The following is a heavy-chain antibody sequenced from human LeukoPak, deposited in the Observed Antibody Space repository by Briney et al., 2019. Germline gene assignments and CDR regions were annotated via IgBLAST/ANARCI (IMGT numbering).Heavy chain of an antibody. Sequence: SETLSLTCTVSGGSISSYYWSWIRQPPGKGLEWIGYIYYSGSTNYNPSLKSRVTISVDTSKNQFSLKLSSVTAADTAVYYCARPSFTDTDYVWGSYRSYYFDYWGQGTLVTVSS. CDR2: IYYSGST. J-gene: IGHJ4*02. V-gene: IGHV4-59*08. CDR1: GGSISSYY. D-gene: IGHD3-16*02. CDR3: ARPSFTDTDYVWGSYRSYYFDY.